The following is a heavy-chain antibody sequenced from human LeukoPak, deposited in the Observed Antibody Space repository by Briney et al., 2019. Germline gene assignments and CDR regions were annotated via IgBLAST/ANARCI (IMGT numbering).Heavy chain of an antibody. V-gene: IGHV3-23*01. CDR1: GFTFSSYA. CDR2: ISGSGGST. CDR3: AIKSGSYPFDY. Sequence: GGSLRLSCAASGFTFSSYAMSWVRQAPGKGLEWVSAISGSGGSTYYADSVKGRFTISRDNSKNTLYLQMNGLRAEDTAVYYCAIKSGSYPFDYWGQGTLVTVSS. D-gene: IGHD1-26*01. J-gene: IGHJ4*02.